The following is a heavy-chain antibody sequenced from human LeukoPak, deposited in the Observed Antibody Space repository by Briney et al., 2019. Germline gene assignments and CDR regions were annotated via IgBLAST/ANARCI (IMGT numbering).Heavy chain of an antibody. CDR3: TTHLELRGLYNWFDP. Sequence: GGSLRLSCAASGFTFSNAWMSWVRQAPGKGLEWVGRIKSKTDGGTTDYAAPVKGRFTISRDDSKNTLYLQMNSLKTEDTAVYYCTTHLELRGLYNWFDPWGQGTLVTVSS. CDR1: GFTFSNAW. V-gene: IGHV3-15*01. CDR2: IKSKTDGGTT. J-gene: IGHJ5*02. D-gene: IGHD1-26*01.